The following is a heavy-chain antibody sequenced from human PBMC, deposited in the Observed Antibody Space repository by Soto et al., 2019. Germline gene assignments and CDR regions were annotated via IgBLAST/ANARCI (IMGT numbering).Heavy chain of an antibody. J-gene: IGHJ6*01. CDR3: ARDSRFWEV. CDR2: ITVSSSDK. D-gene: IGHD2-2*01. Sequence: VVCLRLSCSPSVFTFIPYNINLFLQAPGNWLEWVSSITVSSSDKYYAYSLKCLFTISRDNSENSLYLQMNSLRPEDTAVYYCARDSRFWEVWGQRTTVNVSS. V-gene: IGHV3-21*01. CDR1: VFTFIPYN.